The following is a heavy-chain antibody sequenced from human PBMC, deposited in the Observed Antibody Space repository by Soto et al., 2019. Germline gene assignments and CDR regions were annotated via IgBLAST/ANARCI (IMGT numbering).Heavy chain of an antibody. J-gene: IGHJ6*02. Sequence: ASVKVSCKASGYTFTSYYMHWVRQAPGQGLEWMGIINPSGGSTSYAQKFQGRVTMTRDTSTSTAYMELSSLRSEDTAMYYCAMIQLWQRDYYYYGMDVWGQGTTVTVSS. CDR2: INPSGGST. CDR3: AMIQLWQRDYYYYGMDV. D-gene: IGHD5-18*01. V-gene: IGHV1-46*01. CDR1: GYTFTSYY.